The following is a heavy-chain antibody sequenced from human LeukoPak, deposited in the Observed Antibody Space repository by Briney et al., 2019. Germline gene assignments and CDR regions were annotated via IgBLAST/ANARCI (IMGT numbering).Heavy chain of an antibody. CDR2: IGIRGDT. V-gene: IGHV3-13*01. D-gene: IGHD1-1*01. J-gene: IGHJ4*02. CDR1: GFTFIDYD. Sequence: GGSLRLSCAASGFTFIDYDMHWVRQVIGKGLEWVSAIGIRGDTHYSGSVKGRFTISRENAESSLYLQMNSLRAEDTAVYYCARGGLQLSGIDEFDCWRQGTLVTVS. CDR3: ARGGLQLSGIDEFDC.